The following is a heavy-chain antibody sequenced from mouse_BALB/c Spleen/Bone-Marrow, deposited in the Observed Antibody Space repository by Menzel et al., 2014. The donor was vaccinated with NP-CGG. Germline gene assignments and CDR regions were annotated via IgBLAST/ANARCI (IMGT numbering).Heavy chain of an antibody. V-gene: IGHV5-12-2*01. CDR3: ARQGIYYGSSSFAN. D-gene: IGHD1-1*01. CDR1: GFTFSSDS. CDR2: ISNGGGST. J-gene: IGHJ3*01. Sequence: EVMLVESGGGLVQPGGSLKLSCAASGFTFSSDSMSWVRHTPEKRLEWVAYISNGGGSTNYPDTVKGRFTISRDNATNTLYLQMSALKSEDTAMYFCARQGIYYGSSSFANWGQGPLVTVSA.